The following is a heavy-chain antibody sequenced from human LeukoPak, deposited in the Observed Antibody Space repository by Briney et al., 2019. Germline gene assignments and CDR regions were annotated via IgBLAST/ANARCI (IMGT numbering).Heavy chain of an antibody. Sequence: PGGSLRLSCAASGFTFSNSRMNWVRQAPGKGLEWVSYIRSSGSAINYADSVKGRFTISRDNAKNSLYLQMNSLRDEDTAVYYSARGDDSGYYDYFDYWGQGALVTVSS. V-gene: IGHV3-48*02. CDR3: ARGDDSGYYDYFDY. J-gene: IGHJ4*02. CDR2: IRSSGSAI. CDR1: GFTFSNSR. D-gene: IGHD3-22*01.